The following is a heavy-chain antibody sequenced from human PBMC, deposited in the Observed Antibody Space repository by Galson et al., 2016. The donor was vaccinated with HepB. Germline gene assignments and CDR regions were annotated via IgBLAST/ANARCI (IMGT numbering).Heavy chain of an antibody. CDR2: ISGSSEAI. CDR1: GFTFSTYA. V-gene: IGHV3-23*01. J-gene: IGHJ4*02. CDR3: ATRLRAPAN. Sequence: SLRLSCAASGFTFSTYAMSWVRQAPGKGLEWVSGISGSSEAIYYADSVKSRFTISRDNSKNALYLQMNSLRAEETAVYYCATRLRAPANWGQGAQVTVSS. D-gene: IGHD1-26*01.